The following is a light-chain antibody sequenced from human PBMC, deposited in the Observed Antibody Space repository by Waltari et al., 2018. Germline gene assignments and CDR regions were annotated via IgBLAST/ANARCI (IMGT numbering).Light chain of an antibody. Sequence: EIVLTQSPGTLSLSPGERATLSCRASQNISSSYLAWYQQKPGQAPRLLIYGASSRATGIPDRFRGIVSGTDFSLTISRLEPEDFAVYYCQQYGSSPPWTFGQGTKVEIK. CDR1: QNISSSY. CDR2: GAS. CDR3: QQYGSSPPWT. J-gene: IGKJ1*01. V-gene: IGKV3-20*01.